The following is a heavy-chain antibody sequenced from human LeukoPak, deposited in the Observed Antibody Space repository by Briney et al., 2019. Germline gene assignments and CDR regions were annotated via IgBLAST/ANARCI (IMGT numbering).Heavy chain of an antibody. J-gene: IGHJ5*02. Sequence: SGPALVKPTQTLTLTCSFSGFSLSTHGMRVSWVRQPPGKALEWLARIDWDDNKFYSTSLKTRLTISKDTSKNQVVLTVTNMDPGNTAIFFCPRKQGNYDILTGPRNFGSDPWAQGTRVTVSS. CDR2: IDWDDNK. D-gene: IGHD3-9*01. CDR3: PRKQGNYDILTGPRNFGSDP. V-gene: IGHV2-70*04. CDR1: GFSLSTHGMR.